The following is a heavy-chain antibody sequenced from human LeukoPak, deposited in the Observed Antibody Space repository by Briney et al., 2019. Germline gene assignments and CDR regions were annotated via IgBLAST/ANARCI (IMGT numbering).Heavy chain of an antibody. CDR3: ARVYERAVRGVIVPRDY. V-gene: IGHV4-34*01. J-gene: IGHJ4*02. D-gene: IGHD3-10*01. CDR1: GGSFSGYY. Sequence: SETLSLTCDVLGGSFSGYYWSWVRQPPGKRLEWIAEINHRGTSNYNPTLKRRVSISVDTSKNQFSLKLSSVPAADTAVYYCARVYERAVRGVIVPRDYWGQGTPVTVSS. CDR2: INHRGTS.